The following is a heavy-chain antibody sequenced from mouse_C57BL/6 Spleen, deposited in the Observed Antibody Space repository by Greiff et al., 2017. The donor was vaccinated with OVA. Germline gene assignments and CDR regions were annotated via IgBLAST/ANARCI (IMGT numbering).Heavy chain of an antibody. CDR1: GFTFSSYA. D-gene: IGHD2-5*01. CDR3: ARDKSNYPYYYAMDY. CDR2: ISDGGSYT. J-gene: IGHJ4*01. Sequence: EVKLVESGGGLVKPGGSLKLSCAASGFTFSSYAMSWVRQTPEKRLEWVATISDGGSYTYYPDNVKGRFTISRDNAKNNLYLQMSHLKSEDTAMYYCARDKSNYPYYYAMDYWGQGTSVTVSS. V-gene: IGHV5-4*01.